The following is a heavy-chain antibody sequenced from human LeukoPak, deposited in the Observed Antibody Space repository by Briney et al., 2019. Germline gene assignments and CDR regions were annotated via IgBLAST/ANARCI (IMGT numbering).Heavy chain of an antibody. D-gene: IGHD3-22*01. CDR1: GGSISSGDYY. J-gene: IGHJ4*02. V-gene: IGHV4-30-4*08. Sequence: SETLSLTCTVSGGSISSGDYYWSWIRQPPGKGLEWIGYIYYSGSTYYNPSLKSRVTISVDTSKNQFSLKLSSVTAADTAVYYCARALYYYDSSGESYYFDYWGQGTLVIVSS. CDR3: ARALYYYDSSGESYYFDY. CDR2: IYYSGST.